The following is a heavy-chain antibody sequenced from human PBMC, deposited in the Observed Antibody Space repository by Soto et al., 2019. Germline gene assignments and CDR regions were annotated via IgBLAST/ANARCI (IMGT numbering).Heavy chain of an antibody. Sequence: PSETLSLTCAVSGVSIHNSHSFWGWIRQPPGKGLEFIANVYYSGGAHYNPSFKSRVTISVDTATNQVSLRMSSVTAADMAVYFCGRVVEGATRHTDFDSWGQGTLVTVSS. CDR3: GRVVEGATRHTDFDS. J-gene: IGHJ5*01. D-gene: IGHD2-21*01. V-gene: IGHV4-39*01. CDR1: GVSIHNSHSF. CDR2: VYYSGGA.